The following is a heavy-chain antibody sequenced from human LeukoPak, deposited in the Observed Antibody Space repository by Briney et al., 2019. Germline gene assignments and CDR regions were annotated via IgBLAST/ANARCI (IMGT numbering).Heavy chain of an antibody. CDR2: IIPIFGTA. CDR1: GGTFSSYA. CDR3: ARGVYYGDYSLDY. J-gene: IGHJ4*02. D-gene: IGHD4-17*01. V-gene: IGHV1-69*06. Sequence: SVKVSCKASGGTFSSYAISWVRQAPGQGLEWMGGIIPIFGTANYVQKFQGRVTITADKSTSTAYMELSSLRSEDTAVYYCARGVYYGDYSLDYWGQGTLVTVSS.